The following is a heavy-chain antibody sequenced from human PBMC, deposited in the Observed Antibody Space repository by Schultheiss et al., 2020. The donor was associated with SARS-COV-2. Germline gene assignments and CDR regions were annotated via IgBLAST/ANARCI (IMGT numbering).Heavy chain of an antibody. D-gene: IGHD1-26*01. CDR2: IYTSGST. CDR3: ARLTSGSYFYYYYYMDV. CDR1: GGSISSYY. V-gene: IGHV4-4*07. Sequence: SETLSLTCTVSGGSISSYYWSWIRQPAGKGLEWIGRIYTSGSTYYNPSLKSRVTISVDTSKNQFSLKLSSVTAADTAVYYCARLTSGSYFYYYYYMDVWGKGTTVTVSS. J-gene: IGHJ6*03.